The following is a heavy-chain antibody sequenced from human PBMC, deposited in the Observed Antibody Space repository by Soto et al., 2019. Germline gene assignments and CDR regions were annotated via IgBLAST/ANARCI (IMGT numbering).Heavy chain of an antibody. J-gene: IGHJ6*02. D-gene: IGHD6-19*01. Sequence: ASVKVSCKASGYTFTGYYMHWVRQAPGQGLEWMGWINPNSGGTNYAQKFQGWVTMTRDTSISTAYMELSRLRSDDTAVYYCAREILAVAGTRYYYYGMDVWGRGTXVTVSS. CDR2: INPNSGGT. CDR3: AREILAVAGTRYYYYGMDV. CDR1: GYTFTGYY. V-gene: IGHV1-2*04.